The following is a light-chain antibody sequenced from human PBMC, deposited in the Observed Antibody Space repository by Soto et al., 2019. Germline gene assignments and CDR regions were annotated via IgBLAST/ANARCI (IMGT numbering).Light chain of an antibody. CDR3: AAWDDTLNGPL. Sequence: QSVLTQPPSASGTPGQTVTISCSGSRSNVGRNAVSWYQQVPGMAPKLLVFATNKRPSGVPDRFSGSASGASASLAISGPQAEDEADYYCAAWDDTLNGPLFGGGTKLTVL. V-gene: IGLV1-44*01. J-gene: IGLJ2*01. CDR2: ATN. CDR1: RSNVGRNA.